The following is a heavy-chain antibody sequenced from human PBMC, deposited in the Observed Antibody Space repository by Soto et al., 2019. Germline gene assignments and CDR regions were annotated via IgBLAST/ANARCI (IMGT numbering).Heavy chain of an antibody. D-gene: IGHD3-22*01. CDR1: GFTLSYAW. CDR2: IKRKTDGGTT. Sequence: EGQLVESGGGLVKPGGSLRLSCAASGFTLSYAWMNWVRQAPGKGLEWVGRIKRKTDGGTTDYAAPVKGRFTISRDDSKNTLYLQMNSLKTEDTAVYYCTTVFYDSSGYPDSWDQGTLVTVSS. CDR3: TTVFYDSSGYPDS. J-gene: IGHJ4*02. V-gene: IGHV3-15*07.